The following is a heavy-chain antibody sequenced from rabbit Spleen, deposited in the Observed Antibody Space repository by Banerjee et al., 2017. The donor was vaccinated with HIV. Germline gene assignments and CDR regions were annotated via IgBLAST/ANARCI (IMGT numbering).Heavy chain of an antibody. CDR1: GVSFSDKDV. V-gene: IGHV1S45*01. J-gene: IGHJ4*01. CDR3: ARDLPGVIGWNFNL. Sequence: QEQLEESGGDLVKPEGSLTLTCKASGVSFSDKDVMCWVRQAPGKGLEWIACINSFSGRPVYATWVNGRFTISKASWTTVTLHMTGLTAADTATYFCARDLPGVIGWNFNLWGQGTLVTVS. D-gene: IGHD1-1*01. CDR2: INSFSGRP.